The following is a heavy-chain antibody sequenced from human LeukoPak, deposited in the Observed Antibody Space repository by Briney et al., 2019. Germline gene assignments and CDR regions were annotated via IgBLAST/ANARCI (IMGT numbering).Heavy chain of an antibody. V-gene: IGHV1-2*02. J-gene: IGHJ4*02. Sequence: GASVNVSCRASGYTFTGYYMHWVRQAPGQGLEWMGWINPNSGGTNYAQKFQGRVTMTRDTSISTAYMELSRLRSDDTAVYYCARGGTWIQLWPNLVEPNTRLDYWGQGTLVTVSS. CDR2: INPNSGGT. D-gene: IGHD5-18*01. CDR3: ARGGTWIQLWPNLVEPNTRLDY. CDR1: GYTFTGYY.